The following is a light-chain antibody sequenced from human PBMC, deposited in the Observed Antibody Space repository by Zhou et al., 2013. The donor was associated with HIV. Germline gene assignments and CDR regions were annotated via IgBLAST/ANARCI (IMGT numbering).Light chain of an antibody. J-gene: IGLJ3*02. CDR1: SSDVGSYNL. V-gene: IGLV2-14*02. Sequence: QSALTQPASVSGSPGQSITISCTGTSSDVGSYNLVSWYQQHPGKAPKLMIYEVSKRPSGVSNRFSGSKSGNTASLTISRVEVGDEADYYCQVWDSGSDWVFGGGTKLTVL. CDR2: EVS. CDR3: QVWDSGSDWV.